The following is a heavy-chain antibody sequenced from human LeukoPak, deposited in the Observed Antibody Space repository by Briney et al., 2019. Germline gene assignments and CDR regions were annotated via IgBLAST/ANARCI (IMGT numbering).Heavy chain of an antibody. CDR3: ARDPPPGIAAAGNWFDP. CDR1: GGSIRSGSYS. D-gene: IGHD6-13*01. Sequence: PSQTLSLTCTVSGGSIRSGSYSWSWIRQPAGKGLEWIGRVETSGSTNYNPSLKSRVTISIDTSKNQFSLKLSSGTAADTAVYYCARDPPPGIAAAGNWFDPWGQGTLVTVSS. CDR2: VETSGST. V-gene: IGHV4-61*02. J-gene: IGHJ5*02.